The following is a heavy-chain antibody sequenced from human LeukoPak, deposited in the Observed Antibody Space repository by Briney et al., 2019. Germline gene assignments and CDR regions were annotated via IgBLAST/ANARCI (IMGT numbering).Heavy chain of an antibody. V-gene: IGHV3-23*01. D-gene: IGHD2-2*01. Sequence: PGGSLRLSCVASGFTFTNYGVGWVRQAPGKGLEWVSAISGTGGRTYYAGSAEGRLTISKDDSKNTLYLQMNSLRAEDTAVCYCAKEGGFQLPFDSWGQGTLVTVSS. CDR3: AKEGGFQLPFDS. CDR2: ISGTGGRT. J-gene: IGHJ4*02. CDR1: GFTFTNYG.